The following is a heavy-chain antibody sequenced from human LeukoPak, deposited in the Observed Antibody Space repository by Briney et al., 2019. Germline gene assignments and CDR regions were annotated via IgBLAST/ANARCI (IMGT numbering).Heavy chain of an antibody. V-gene: IGHV3-9*01. Sequence: GGSLRLSCAVSGFTFDDYAMHWVRQAPGKGLEWVSGISWNSGSIGYADSVKGRFTISRDNSKNTLYLQMNSLRAEDTAVYYCARDGSWIQLWVGAFDIWGQGTMVTVSS. D-gene: IGHD5-18*01. CDR3: ARDGSWIQLWVGAFDI. CDR1: GFTFDDYA. CDR2: ISWNSGSI. J-gene: IGHJ3*02.